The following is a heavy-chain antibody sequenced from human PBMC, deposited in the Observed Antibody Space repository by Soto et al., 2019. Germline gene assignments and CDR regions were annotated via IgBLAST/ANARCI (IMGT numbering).Heavy chain of an antibody. CDR2: ISNSGNTI. Sequence: EVQLLESGGGLVQPGGSLRLSCAASGFTFSSYEMNWVRQAPGKGLEWVSHISNSGNTIYYADSVKGRFTISRDNAKNSLYLQRDSRGADDRAVYYCGGGGDYWGQGALVTVSS. CDR3: GGGGDY. V-gene: IGHV3-48*03. D-gene: IGHD3-16*01. CDR1: GFTFSSYE. J-gene: IGHJ4*02.